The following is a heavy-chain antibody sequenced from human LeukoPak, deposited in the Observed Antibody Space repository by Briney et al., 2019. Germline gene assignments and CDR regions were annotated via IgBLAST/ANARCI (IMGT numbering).Heavy chain of an antibody. CDR3: ARERSDGSYPYYYYGMDV. CDR2: ISSSGSTI. CDR1: GFTFSNYE. Sequence: PGGSLRLSCAASGFTFSNYEMNRVRQAPGKGLEWVSYISSSGSTIYYADSVKGRFTISRDNAKNSLYLQMNSLRAEDTAVYYCARERSDGSYPYYYYGMDVWGKGTTVTVSS. V-gene: IGHV3-48*03. D-gene: IGHD2-15*01. J-gene: IGHJ6*04.